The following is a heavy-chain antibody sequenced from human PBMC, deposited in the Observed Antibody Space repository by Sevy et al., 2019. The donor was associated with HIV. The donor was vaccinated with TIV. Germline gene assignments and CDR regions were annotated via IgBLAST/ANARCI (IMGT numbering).Heavy chain of an antibody. CDR2: ISGGDDST. D-gene: IGHD3-22*01. J-gene: IGHJ2*01. CDR3: AKFGDYYDSGGYYWYFDF. CDR1: GFIFSDYA. Sequence: GGSVRLSCAASGFIFSDYAMSWVRQAPGKGLEWVSSISGGDDSTYYADSVKGRFTVSRDNSKNTLYLQMNTLRAEDTALYYCAKFGDYYDSGGYYWYFDFWGRGTLVTVSS. V-gene: IGHV3-23*01.